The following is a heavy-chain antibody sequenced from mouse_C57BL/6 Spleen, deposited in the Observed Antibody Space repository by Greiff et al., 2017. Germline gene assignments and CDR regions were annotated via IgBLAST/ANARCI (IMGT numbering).Heavy chain of an antibody. Sequence: EVQLQQSGPELVKPGASVKMSCKASGYTFTDYNMHWVKQSHGKSLEWIGYITPNNGGTSYNQKFKGKATLTVNKSSSTAYMELRSLTSEDSAVYYCARGLYDGFGNWFAYWGQGALVTVSA. D-gene: IGHD2-3*01. V-gene: IGHV1-22*01. CDR1: GYTFTDYN. CDR3: ARGLYDGFGNWFAY. CDR2: ITPNNGGT. J-gene: IGHJ3*01.